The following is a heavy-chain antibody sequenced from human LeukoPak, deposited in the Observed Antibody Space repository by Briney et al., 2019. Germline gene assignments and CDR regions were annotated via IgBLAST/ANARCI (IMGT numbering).Heavy chain of an antibody. J-gene: IGHJ3*01. CDR1: GFSFSSCG. V-gene: IGHV3-33*01. CDR2: IWSNGINA. Sequence: GGSLRLSCAASGFSFSSCGMHWVRQAPGEGLEWLTVIWSNGINAYYADSVQGRFTISRDDSKNTPYLKMNNLRGEDTAVYYCARERAPFDGFDLWGQGTTVTVSS. CDR3: ARERAPFDGFDL.